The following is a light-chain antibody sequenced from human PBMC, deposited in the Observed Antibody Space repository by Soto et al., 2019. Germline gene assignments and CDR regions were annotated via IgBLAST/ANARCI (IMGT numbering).Light chain of an antibody. CDR1: QGISNY. CDR2: AAS. Sequence: DIQMTQAPASLSASVGDRVTITCRASQGISNYLARYQQKPGKVPKLLIYAASTFQSGVPSRFSGSGSGTDFTLTLSSLQPEDVATYYFQKYNSAPYTFGQGTKLELK. CDR3: QKYNSAPYT. J-gene: IGKJ2*01. V-gene: IGKV1-27*01.